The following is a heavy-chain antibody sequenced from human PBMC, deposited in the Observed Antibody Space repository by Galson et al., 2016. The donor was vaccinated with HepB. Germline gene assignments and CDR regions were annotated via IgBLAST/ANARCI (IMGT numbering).Heavy chain of an antibody. V-gene: IGHV3-23*01. CDR1: GVIITSYA. CDR2: ISGGGSST. J-gene: IGHJ4*02. CDR3: ARHPQNNL. Sequence: SLRLSCAASGVIITSYAMSWVRQAPGKGLEWVSAISGGGSSTYYADAVKGRFTITRDDSKNTLYLQMNSLRAEDTAVYYCARHPQNNLWGQGTLVTVSS. D-gene: IGHD1/OR15-1a*01.